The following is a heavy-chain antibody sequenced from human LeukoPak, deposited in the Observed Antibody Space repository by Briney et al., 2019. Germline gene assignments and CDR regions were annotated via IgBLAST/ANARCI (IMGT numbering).Heavy chain of an antibody. CDR2: IIPIFGTA. D-gene: IGHD3-16*02. CDR1: GGTFSSYA. CDR3: ARVVTITFGGVIDPYYFDY. V-gene: IGHV1-69*13. Sequence: ASVTVSCTASGGTFSSYAISWVRQAPGQGLEWMGGIIPIFGTANYAQKFQGRVTITADESTSTAYMELSSLRSEDTAVYYCARVVTITFGGVIDPYYFDYWGQGTLVTVSS. J-gene: IGHJ4*02.